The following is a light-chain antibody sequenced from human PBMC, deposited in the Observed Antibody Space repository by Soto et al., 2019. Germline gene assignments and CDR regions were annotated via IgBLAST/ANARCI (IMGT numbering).Light chain of an antibody. CDR2: LAS. Sequence: DIVMTQSPLSLPVSPGEPASISCRSSQSLLHSNGYNYLYWYLQKPGQSPQLLIFLASIRASGVPDRFSGSGSGTDFTLKISRVEAEDVGVYYCMQALQTPWTFGQGTKVEIK. CDR1: QSLLHSNGYNY. J-gene: IGKJ1*01. V-gene: IGKV2-28*01. CDR3: MQALQTPWT.